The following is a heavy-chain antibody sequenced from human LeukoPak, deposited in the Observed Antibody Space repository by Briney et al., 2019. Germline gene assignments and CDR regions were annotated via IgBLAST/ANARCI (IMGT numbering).Heavy chain of an antibody. CDR1: GGSISSYY. D-gene: IGHD5-18*01. J-gene: IGHJ5*02. CDR2: IYYSGST. Sequence: PSETLSLTCTVSGGSISSYYWSWIRQPPGKGLEWIGYIYYSGSTNYNPSLKSRVTISVDTSKNQFSLELSSVTAADTAVYYCARGGRYSYGFGWFDPWGQGTLVTVSS. V-gene: IGHV4-59*01. CDR3: ARGGRYSYGFGWFDP.